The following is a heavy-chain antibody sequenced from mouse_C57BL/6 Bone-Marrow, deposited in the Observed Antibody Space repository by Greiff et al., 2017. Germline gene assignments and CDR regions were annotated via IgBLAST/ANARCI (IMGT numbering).Heavy chain of an antibody. CDR2: IWGGGST. D-gene: IGHD1-1*01. V-gene: IGHV2-9*01. CDR3: ARREYYGSSYGCAY. Sequence: VQLQQSGPGLVAPSQSLSITCTVSGFSLTSSGVDWVRQPPGKGLEWLGVIWGGGSTSYNSALMSRLSISTDNSKSQVFLEMNSLQTDDTAMYYCARREYYGSSYGCAYGGQGTRVTVSA. CDR1: GFSLTSSG. J-gene: IGHJ3*01.